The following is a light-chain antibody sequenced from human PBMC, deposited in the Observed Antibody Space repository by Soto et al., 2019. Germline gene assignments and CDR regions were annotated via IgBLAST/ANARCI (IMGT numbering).Light chain of an antibody. J-gene: IGLJ3*02. Sequence: QAVVTQSPSASASLGAWVKLTCTLSSGHSSYAIAWHQQQPEKGPRYLMKLNSDGSHNRGDGIPDRFSGSSSGAERYLTISSLQSEDEADYYCQTWGAGVRVFGGGTKVTVL. CDR1: SGHSSYA. V-gene: IGLV4-69*01. CDR3: QTWGAGVRV. CDR2: LNSDGSH.